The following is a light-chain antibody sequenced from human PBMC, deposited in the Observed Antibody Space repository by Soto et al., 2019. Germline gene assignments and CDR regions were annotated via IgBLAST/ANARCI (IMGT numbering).Light chain of an antibody. CDR2: EVS. V-gene: IGLV2-14*01. CDR3: SSFTSSSTFV. Sequence: QSVLPHPPSLSGAPGQSITISCIGTSSDVGGYNYVSWYQQNPGKAPKLMIHEVSNRPSGVSNRFSGSKSGNTASLTISGLQAEDEADYYCSSFTSSSTFVFGTGTKVTVL. J-gene: IGLJ1*01. CDR1: SSDVGGYNY.